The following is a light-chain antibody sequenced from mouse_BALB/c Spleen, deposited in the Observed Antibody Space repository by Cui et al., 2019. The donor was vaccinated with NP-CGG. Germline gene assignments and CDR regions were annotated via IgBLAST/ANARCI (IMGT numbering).Light chain of an antibody. CDR3: ALWYSNHWV. CDR2: GTN. Sequence: AVVTQESALTTSPGETVTFTCRSSIGAVTNSNYANWVQEKPDHLFTGLIGGTNNRIPGVPARFSGSLIGDKAALTITGAQTEDEAIYFCALWYSNHWVFGGGTKLTVL. V-gene: IGLV1*01. CDR1: IGAVTNSNY. J-gene: IGLJ1*01.